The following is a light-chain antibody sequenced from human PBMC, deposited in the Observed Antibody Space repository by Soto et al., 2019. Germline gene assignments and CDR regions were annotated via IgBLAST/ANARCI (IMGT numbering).Light chain of an antibody. V-gene: IGLV2-14*01. J-gene: IGLJ2*01. Sequence: QSALTQPASVSGSPGQSITISCTGTSSDVGRYDYVSWSQQHPGRAPKLLIYDVTNRPSGVSTRFSGSKSGNTASLTISGLQPEDEADYYCSSYTTNSVVIFGGGTQLTVL. CDR1: SSDVGRYDY. CDR3: SSYTTNSVVI. CDR2: DVT.